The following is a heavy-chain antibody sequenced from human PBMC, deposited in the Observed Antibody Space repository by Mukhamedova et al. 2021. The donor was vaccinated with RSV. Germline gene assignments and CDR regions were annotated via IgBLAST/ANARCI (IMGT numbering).Heavy chain of an antibody. Sequence: SYAMHWVRQAPGKGLEWVAVISYDGSNKYYADSVKGRFTISRDNSKNTLYLQMNSLRAEDTAVYYCARQGILGVTYGMDVWGQGT. J-gene: IGHJ6*02. CDR1: SYA. V-gene: IGHV3-30*04. D-gene: IGHD6-13*01. CDR2: ISYDGSNK. CDR3: ARQGILGVTYGMDV.